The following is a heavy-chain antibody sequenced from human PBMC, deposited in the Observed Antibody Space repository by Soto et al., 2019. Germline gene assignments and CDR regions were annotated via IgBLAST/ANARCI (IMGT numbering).Heavy chain of an antibody. CDR3: AKGRSYYYYYGVDV. CDR1: GFTFSSDW. J-gene: IGHJ6*02. CDR2: IIDSGAST. V-gene: IGHV3-23*01. Sequence: PGGSLRLSCAASGFTFSSDWMHWVRQAPGKGLEWVSDIIDSGASTYYADSVKGRFTISRDNSKSTLYLQMNSLRAEDTALYYCAKGRSYYYYYGVDVWGQGTTVT.